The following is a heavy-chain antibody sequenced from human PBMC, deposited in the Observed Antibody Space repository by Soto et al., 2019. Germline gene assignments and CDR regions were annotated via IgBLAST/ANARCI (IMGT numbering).Heavy chain of an antibody. CDR2: IYLDDDK. CDR3: AYRVTYRTYWDVGSFDP. CDR1: GFSLTTSGVG. V-gene: IGHV2-5*02. J-gene: IGHJ5*02. D-gene: IGHD1-1*01. Sequence: QITLKESGPTLVEPTETLTLTCSFSGFSLTTSGVGVGWLRQAPGKALECLGIIYLDDDKRYNPSLKNRLTLSKDTSNNKVVPSMTYMEPVDTATYFCAYRVTYRTYWDVGSFDPWGQGNLVTVS.